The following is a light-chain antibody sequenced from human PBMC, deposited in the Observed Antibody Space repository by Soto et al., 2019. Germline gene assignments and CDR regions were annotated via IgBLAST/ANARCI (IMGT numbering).Light chain of an antibody. Sequence: QLVLTQSPSASASLGASVKLTCTLSSGHSSYAIAWQQQQPEKGPRYLMKLNSDGSHSKGDGIPDRFSGSSSGAERYLIISSLQSEDGADYYCQTWGTGIQVFGTGTKLTVL. V-gene: IGLV4-69*01. J-gene: IGLJ1*01. CDR2: LNSDGSH. CDR1: SGHSSYA. CDR3: QTWGTGIQV.